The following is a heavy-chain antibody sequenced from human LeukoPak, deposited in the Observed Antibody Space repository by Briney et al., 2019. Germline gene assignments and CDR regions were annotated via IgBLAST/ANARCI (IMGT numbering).Heavy chain of an antibody. Sequence: ASVKVSCKASGYTFTGYYMHWVRQAPGQGLEWMGWTNPNSGGTNYAQKFQGRVTMTRDTSISTAYMELSRLRSDDTAVYYCARARGNYDLYYYYMDVWGKGTTVTVSS. J-gene: IGHJ6*03. CDR2: TNPNSGGT. CDR1: GYTFTGYY. D-gene: IGHD1-7*01. V-gene: IGHV1-2*02. CDR3: ARARGNYDLYYYYMDV.